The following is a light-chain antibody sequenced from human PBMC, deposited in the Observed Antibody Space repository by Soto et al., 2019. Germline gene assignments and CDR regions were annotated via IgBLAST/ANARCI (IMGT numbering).Light chain of an antibody. Sequence: QSVLTQPPSASGTPGQRVSITCSGSDSNIGSNSVHWYQQVPGMDPKLLGYQSDQRPSGVPDRFSGSKSVTSASLAISGLRAEDEADYYCATWDDGLSGVLFGGGTKLTVL. CDR2: QSD. V-gene: IGLV1-47*01. CDR3: ATWDDGLSGVL. J-gene: IGLJ2*01. CDR1: DSNIGSNS.